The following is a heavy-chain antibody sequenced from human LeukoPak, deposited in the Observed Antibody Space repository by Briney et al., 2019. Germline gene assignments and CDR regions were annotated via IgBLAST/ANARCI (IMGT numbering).Heavy chain of an antibody. D-gene: IGHD1-14*01. CDR3: AREAAPTTFDP. V-gene: IGHV1-2*06. CDR2: INPNCGGT. Sequence: ASVKVSCKTSGYTFTGYYMYWVRQAPGQGLEWMGRINPNCGGTNYAQKFQGRVTMTRDTSISTAYMELSRLRSDDTAVYYCAREAAPTTFDPWGQGTLVTVSS. J-gene: IGHJ5*02. CDR1: GYTFTGYY.